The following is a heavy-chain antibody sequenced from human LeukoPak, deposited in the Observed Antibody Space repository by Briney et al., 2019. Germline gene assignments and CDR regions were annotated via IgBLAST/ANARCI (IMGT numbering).Heavy chain of an antibody. CDR3: ARDYCTSTSCYFDY. J-gene: IGHJ4*02. CDR1: GYTFTSYA. V-gene: IGHV1-69*04. D-gene: IGHD2-2*01. CDR2: IIPILGIA. Sequence: ASVKVSCKASGYTFTSYAISWVRQAPGQGLEWMGRIIPILGIANYAQKFQGRVTITADKSTSTAYMELSSLRSEDTAVYYCARDYCTSTSCYFDYWGQGTLVTVSS.